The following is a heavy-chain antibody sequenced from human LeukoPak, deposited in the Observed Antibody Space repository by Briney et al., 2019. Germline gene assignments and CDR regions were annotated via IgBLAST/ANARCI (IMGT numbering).Heavy chain of an antibody. CDR1: GYTFTSYD. D-gene: IGHD3-22*01. Sequence: GASVKVSCKASGYTFTSYDINWVRQATGQGLEWMGWISAYNGNTNYAQKLQGRVTMTTDTSTSTAYMELRSLRSDDTAVYYCARASTLYYDSSGSNDYWGQGTLVTVSS. J-gene: IGHJ4*02. CDR3: ARASTLYYDSSGSNDY. CDR2: ISAYNGNT. V-gene: IGHV1-18*01.